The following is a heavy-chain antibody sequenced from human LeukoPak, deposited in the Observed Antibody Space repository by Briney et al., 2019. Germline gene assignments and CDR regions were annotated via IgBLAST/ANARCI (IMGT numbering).Heavy chain of an antibody. D-gene: IGHD5-24*01. CDR3: AKDLALITDYYYYGMDV. J-gene: IGHJ6*02. V-gene: IGHV3-53*01. CDR1: GFTVSSNY. Sequence: GGSLRLSCAAFGFTVSSNYMSWVRQAPGKGLEWVSVIYSGGSTYYADSVKGRFTISRDNSKNTLYLQMNSLRAEDTAVYYCAKDLALITDYYYYGMDVWGQGTTVTVSS. CDR2: IYSGGST.